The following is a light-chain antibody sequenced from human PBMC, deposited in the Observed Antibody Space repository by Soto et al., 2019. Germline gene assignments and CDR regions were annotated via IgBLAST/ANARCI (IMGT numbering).Light chain of an antibody. Sequence: QSALTQPRSVSGSPGQSVTISCTGTSSDVGGYISVSWYQQYPGKAPKLMIYDVSKRPSGVPDRFSGSKSGNAASLTISGLQAEDEADYYCCSYAGTYTWVFGGGTQLTVL. CDR1: SSDVGGYIS. J-gene: IGLJ3*02. CDR2: DVS. CDR3: CSYAGTYTWV. V-gene: IGLV2-11*01.